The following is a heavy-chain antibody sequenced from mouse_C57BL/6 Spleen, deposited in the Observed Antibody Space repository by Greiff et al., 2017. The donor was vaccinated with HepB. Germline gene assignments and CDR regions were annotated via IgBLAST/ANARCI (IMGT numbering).Heavy chain of an antibody. CDR1: GYSITSGYY. V-gene: IGHV3-6*01. D-gene: IGHD2-4*01. Sequence: ESGPGLVKPSQSLSLTCSVTGYSITSGYYWNWIRQFPGNKLEWMGYISYDGSNNYNPSLKNRISITRDTSKNQFFLKLNSVTTEDTATYYCASGDYDGAYWGQGTLVTVSA. CDR3: ASGDYDGAY. J-gene: IGHJ3*01. CDR2: ISYDGSN.